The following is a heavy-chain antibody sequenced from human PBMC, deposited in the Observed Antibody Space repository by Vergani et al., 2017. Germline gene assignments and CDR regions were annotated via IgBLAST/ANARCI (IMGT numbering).Heavy chain of an antibody. CDR3: ASRRPRLNLGSKSNEWTFDS. Sequence: QVHLQQRGAGVLKPSETLSLTCGVIGGSLSGYFWSWIRQSPGGGLEWIGEITAIGSAKYSPSATSRVTISVDTSRGEFTLTVTSVTAADTGLYFCASRRPRLNLGSKSNEWTFDSWGQGTLVTVSS. V-gene: IGHV4-34*02. J-gene: IGHJ4*02. CDR1: GGSLSGYF. CDR2: ITAIGSA. D-gene: IGHD3-16*01.